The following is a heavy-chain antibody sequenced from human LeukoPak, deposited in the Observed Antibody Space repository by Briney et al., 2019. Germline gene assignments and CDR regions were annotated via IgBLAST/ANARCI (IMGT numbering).Heavy chain of an antibody. CDR1: GFTFSSYS. V-gene: IGHV3-21*01. Sequence: GGSLRLSCAASGFTFSSYSMNWVHQAPGKGLEWVSSISSSSSYIYYADSVKGRFTISRDNAKNSLYLQMNSLRAEDTAVYYCARGTRDKAAAGIDYWGQGTLVTVSS. J-gene: IGHJ4*02. CDR2: ISSSSSYI. D-gene: IGHD6-13*01. CDR3: ARGTRDKAAAGIDY.